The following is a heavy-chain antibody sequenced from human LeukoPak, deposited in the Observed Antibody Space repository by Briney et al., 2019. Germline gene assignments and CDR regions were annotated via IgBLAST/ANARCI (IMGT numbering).Heavy chain of an antibody. CDR2: IYYSGST. CDR3: ARQAFLASFDY. CDR1: GGSISSSSYY. V-gene: IGHV4-39*01. Sequence: PSETLSLTCTVSGGSISSSSYYWGWIRQPPGKGLEWIGSIYYSGSTYYNPSLKSRVTISVDTSKNQFSLKLSSVTAADTAVYYCARQAFLASFDYWGQGTLVTVSS. J-gene: IGHJ4*02.